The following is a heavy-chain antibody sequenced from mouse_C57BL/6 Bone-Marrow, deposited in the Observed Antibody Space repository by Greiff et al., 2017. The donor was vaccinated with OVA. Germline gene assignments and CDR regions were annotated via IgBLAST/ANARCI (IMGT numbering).Heavy chain of an antibody. CDR2: IHPNSGST. J-gene: IGHJ1*03. CDR3: APTDWYFDV. CDR1: GYTFTSYW. V-gene: IGHV1-64*01. Sequence: QVQLKESGAELVKPGASVKLSCKASGYTFTSYWMHWVKQRPGQGLEWIGMIHPNSGSTNYNEKFKSKATLTVDKSSSTAYMQLSSLTSEDSAVYYCAPTDWYFDVWGTGTTVTVSS.